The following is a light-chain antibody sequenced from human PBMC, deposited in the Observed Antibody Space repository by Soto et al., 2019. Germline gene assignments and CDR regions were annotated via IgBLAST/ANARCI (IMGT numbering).Light chain of an antibody. CDR3: GSWDSSLSAYV. V-gene: IGLV1-51*01. CDR2: ADD. J-gene: IGLJ1*01. CDR1: SSNIGGNS. Sequence: QSVLTQPPSVSAAPGQTVTISCSGSSSNIGGNSVSWYQQLPGTAPELLIYADDKRPSGIPYGFSGSKSVTSATLGITGFQTGDEADYYGGSWDSSLSAYVFGTGTKVTV.